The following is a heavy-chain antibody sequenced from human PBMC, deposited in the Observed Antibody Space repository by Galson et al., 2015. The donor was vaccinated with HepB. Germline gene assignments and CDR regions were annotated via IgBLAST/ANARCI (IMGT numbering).Heavy chain of an antibody. CDR2: MKQDGGEK. Sequence: SLRLSCAASGCTFHNYWMNWVRHTPGKGLEWVASMKQDGGEKHYLDAVRGRFTISGDAATNSLLLQMNSLRAEDTAVYHCYDGHYSGRWGRGTQVTVSS. CDR1: GCTFHNYW. V-gene: IGHV3-7*01. J-gene: IGHJ4*02. D-gene: IGHD4-17*01. CDR3: YDGHYSGR.